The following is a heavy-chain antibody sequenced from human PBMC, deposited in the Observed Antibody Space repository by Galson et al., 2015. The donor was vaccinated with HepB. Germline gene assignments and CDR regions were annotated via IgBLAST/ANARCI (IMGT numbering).Heavy chain of an antibody. J-gene: IGHJ6*02. D-gene: IGHD5-18*01. CDR1: GYSFTSYW. CDR2: IDPSDSYT. V-gene: IGHV5-10-1*01. CDR3: ARSVDTFWGKNYYGMDV. Sequence: QSGAEVKKPGESLRISCKGSGYSFTSYWISRVRQMPGKGLEWMGRIDPSDSYTNYSPSFQGHVTISADKSISTAYLQWSSLKASDTAMYYCARSVDTFWGKNYYGMDVWGQGTTVTVSS.